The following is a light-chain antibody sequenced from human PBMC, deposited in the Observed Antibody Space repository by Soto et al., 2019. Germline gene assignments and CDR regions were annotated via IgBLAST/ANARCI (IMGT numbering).Light chain of an antibody. V-gene: IGKV3-15*01. CDR1: QSVSSN. CDR3: QQYTNWPPYT. J-gene: IGKJ2*01. CDR2: GAS. Sequence: EIVMTQSPATLSVSPGERATLSCRASQSVSSNLAWYQQKPGQAPRLLIYGASTRATGIPARFSGSGSGTEFTLTISSLQSEDFAVYSCQQYTNWPPYTFGQGTKLEIK.